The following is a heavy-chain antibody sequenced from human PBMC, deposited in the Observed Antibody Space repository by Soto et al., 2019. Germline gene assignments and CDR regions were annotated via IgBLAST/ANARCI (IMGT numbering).Heavy chain of an antibody. CDR1: GYTLTELS. CDR3: ATDRIYYFGSEIQADYYDGKDV. D-gene: IGHD3-10*01. Sequence: ASVKVSCKVSGYTLTELSMHWVRQAPGKGLEWMGGFDPEDGETIYAQKFQGRVTMTEDTSTDTAYMELSSLRSEDTAVYYCATDRIYYFGSEIQADYYDGKDVWGQGTTVTVSS. CDR2: FDPEDGET. V-gene: IGHV1-24*01. J-gene: IGHJ6*02.